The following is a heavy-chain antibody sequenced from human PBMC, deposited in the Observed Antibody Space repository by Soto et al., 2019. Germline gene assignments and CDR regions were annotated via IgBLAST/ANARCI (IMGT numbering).Heavy chain of an antibody. CDR3: AREADGAIVRYYYAMDV. V-gene: IGHV3-30*04. Sequence: PGGSLRLSCTASVFTFSTYSMHWVRQAPGKGLEWLAIISFDGRKEYYANSVKGRFTISRDNSKNTLYLQMNSLRVEDTAVYYCAREADGAIVRYYYAMDVWGQGTTVTVSS. CDR2: ISFDGRKE. J-gene: IGHJ6*02. D-gene: IGHD3-10*01. CDR1: VFTFSTYS.